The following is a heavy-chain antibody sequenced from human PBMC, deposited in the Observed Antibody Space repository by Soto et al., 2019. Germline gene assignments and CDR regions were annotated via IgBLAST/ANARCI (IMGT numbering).Heavy chain of an antibody. D-gene: IGHD1-26*01. Sequence: QVQLQESGPGLVKPSQTLSLTCTVSGGSISSGGYYWSWIRQHPGKGLEWIGYIYYSGSTYYNPSLKSRVTISVDTSKNQFSQKLGSVTAADTAVYYCAREGGIVGATAADYWGQGTLVTVSS. CDR1: GGSISSGGYY. J-gene: IGHJ4*02. CDR3: AREGGIVGATAADY. CDR2: IYYSGST. V-gene: IGHV4-31*03.